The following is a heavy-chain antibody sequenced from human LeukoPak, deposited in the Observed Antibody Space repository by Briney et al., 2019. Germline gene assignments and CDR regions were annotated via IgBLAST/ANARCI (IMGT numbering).Heavy chain of an antibody. V-gene: IGHV1-18*01. CDR3: AGGFTMVRGVIFTDYYYYMDV. CDR1: GYTFTSYG. J-gene: IGHJ6*03. CDR2: ISAYNGNT. Sequence: ASVKVSCKASGYTFTSYGISWVRQAPGQGLEWMGWISAYNGNTNYAQKLQGRVTMTTDTSTSTAYMELRSLRSDDTAVYYCAGGFTMVRGVIFTDYYYYMDVWGKGTTVTVSS. D-gene: IGHD3-10*01.